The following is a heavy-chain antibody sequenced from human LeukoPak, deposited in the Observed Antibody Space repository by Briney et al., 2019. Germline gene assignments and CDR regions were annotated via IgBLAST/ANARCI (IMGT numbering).Heavy chain of an antibody. CDR3: AKDFTIFGEPYGMDV. J-gene: IGHJ6*02. D-gene: IGHD3-3*01. V-gene: IGHV3-30*18. Sequence: GRSLRLSCAASGFTFSSYGMHWVRQAPGKGLEWVAVISYDGSNKYYADSVKGRFTISRDNSKNTLYLQMNSLRAEDTAVYYCAKDFTIFGEPYGMDVWGQGITVTVSS. CDR2: ISYDGSNK. CDR1: GFTFSSYG.